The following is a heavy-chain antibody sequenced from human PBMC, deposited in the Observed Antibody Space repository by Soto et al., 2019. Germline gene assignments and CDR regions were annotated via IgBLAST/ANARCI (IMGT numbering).Heavy chain of an antibody. V-gene: IGHV4-59*08. CDR1: IKNY. CDR2: ISNIGFT. J-gene: IGHJ6*02. D-gene: IGHD3-10*01. Sequence: IKNYCSWLRLSPGNGLEWIGYISNIGFTRYNPSLKSRVSISVDTSKNQFSLKLTSVTAADTAVYYCTTQGFGGLHGLVDVWGQGTTVTVS. CDR3: TTQGFGGLHGLVDV.